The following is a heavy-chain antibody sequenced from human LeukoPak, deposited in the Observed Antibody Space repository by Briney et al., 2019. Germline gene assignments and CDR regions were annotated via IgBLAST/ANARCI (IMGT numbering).Heavy chain of an antibody. V-gene: IGHV1-18*01. CDR2: MNPNSGNT. D-gene: IGHD5-12*01. CDR1: GYTFTNYD. Sequence: ASVKVSCKASGYTFTNYDINWVRQATGQGLEWMGWMNPNSGNTNYAQKLQSRVTMTTDTSTSTAYVELRSLRSDDTAVYYCARDVLGGGYAYYYYGMDVWGQGTTVTVSS. CDR3: ARDVLGGGYAYYYYGMDV. J-gene: IGHJ6*02.